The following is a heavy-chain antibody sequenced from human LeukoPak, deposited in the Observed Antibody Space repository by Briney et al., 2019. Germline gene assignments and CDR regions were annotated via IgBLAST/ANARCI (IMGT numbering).Heavy chain of an antibody. CDR3: ARNAREDYYYYYMDV. J-gene: IGHJ6*03. Sequence: ASVKVSCKASGYTFTSYGISWVRQAPGQGLEWMGWISAYNGNTNYAQKLQGRVTMTIDTSTSTAYMELRSLRSDDTAVYYCARNAREDYYYYYMDVWGKGTTVTVSS. CDR1: GYTFTSYG. CDR2: ISAYNGNT. V-gene: IGHV1-18*01. D-gene: IGHD6-6*01.